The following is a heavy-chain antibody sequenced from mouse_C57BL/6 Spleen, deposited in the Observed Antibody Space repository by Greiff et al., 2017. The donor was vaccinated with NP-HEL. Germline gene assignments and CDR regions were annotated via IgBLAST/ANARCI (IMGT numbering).Heavy chain of an antibody. D-gene: IGHD1-1*01. J-gene: IGHJ4*01. CDR2: ISSGGSYT. CDR3: ARPLITTVVATEAMDY. V-gene: IGHV5-6*01. CDR1: GFTFSSYG. Sequence: EVKLMESGGDLVKPGGSLKLSCAASGFTFSSYGMSWVRQTPDKRLEWVATISSGGSYTYYPDSVKGRFTISRDNAKNTLYLQMSSLKSEDTAMYYCARPLITTVVATEAMDYWGQGTSVTVSS.